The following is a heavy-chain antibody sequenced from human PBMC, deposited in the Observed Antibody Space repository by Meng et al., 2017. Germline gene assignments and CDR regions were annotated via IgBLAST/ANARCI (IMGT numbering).Heavy chain of an antibody. CDR2: INHSGST. CDR1: GGSFSGYY. Sequence: GSLRLSCAVYGGSFSGYYWSWIRQPPGKGLEWIGEINHSGSTNYNPSLKSRVTISVDTSKNQFSLKLSSVTAADTAVYYCARGFVSGWYRDWGQGTLVTVSS. J-gene: IGHJ4*02. V-gene: IGHV4-34*01. CDR3: ARGFVSGWYRD. D-gene: IGHD6-19*01.